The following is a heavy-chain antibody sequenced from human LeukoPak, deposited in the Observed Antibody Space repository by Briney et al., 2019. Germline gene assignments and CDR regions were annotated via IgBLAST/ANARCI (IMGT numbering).Heavy chain of an antibody. Sequence: SETLSLTCTVSGGSISSYYWSWIRQPPGKGLEWIGYIYYSGSTNYNPSLKSRVTISVDTSKNQFSLKLSSVTAADTAVYYCARQSYYYDSSGYYVHYFVYWGQGTLVTVSS. CDR1: GGSISSYY. D-gene: IGHD3-22*01. V-gene: IGHV4-59*08. CDR3: ARQSYYYDSSGYYVHYFVY. CDR2: IYYSGST. J-gene: IGHJ4*02.